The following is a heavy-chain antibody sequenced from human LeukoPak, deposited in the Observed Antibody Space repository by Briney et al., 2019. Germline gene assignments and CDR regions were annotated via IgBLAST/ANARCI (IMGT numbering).Heavy chain of an antibody. CDR3: ARSVSAIGPDAFDI. V-gene: IGHV4-39*07. CDR1: GGSIRSSYYY. Sequence: PSETLSLTCTVSGGSIRSSYYYWGWIRQPPGKGLEWIGSIYDSGSTYYNPSLKSRVTISVDTSKNQFSLKLSSVTAADTAVYYCARSVSAIGPDAFDIWGQGTMVTVSS. J-gene: IGHJ3*02. D-gene: IGHD2-21*01. CDR2: IYDSGST.